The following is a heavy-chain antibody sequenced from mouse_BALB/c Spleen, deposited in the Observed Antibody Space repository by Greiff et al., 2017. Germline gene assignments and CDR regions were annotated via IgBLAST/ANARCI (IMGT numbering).Heavy chain of an antibody. CDR3: AKNRWLLRAMDY. CDR2: IWRGGST. J-gene: IGHJ4*01. CDR1: GFSLTSYG. D-gene: IGHD2-3*01. V-gene: IGHV2-5-1*01. Sequence: QVHVKQSGPSLVQPSQSLSITCTVSGFSLTSYGVHWVRQSPGKGLEWLGVIWRGGSTDYNAAFMSRLSITKDNSKSQVFFKMNSLQADDTAIYYCAKNRWLLRAMDYWGQGTSVTVSS.